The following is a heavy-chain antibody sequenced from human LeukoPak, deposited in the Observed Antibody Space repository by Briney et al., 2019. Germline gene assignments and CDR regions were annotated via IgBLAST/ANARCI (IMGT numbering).Heavy chain of an antibody. J-gene: IGHJ4*02. CDR2: MNPNSGNT. CDR1: GYTFTSYD. Sequence: GASVKVSCKASGYTFTSYDINWVRQATGQGLEWMGWMNPNSGNTGYAQKFQGRVTMTRNTSISTAYMELSSLRSEDTAVYYCARGRGYCSGGSCYRYFDYWGQGTLVTVSS. CDR3: ARGRGYCSGGSCYRYFDY. V-gene: IGHV1-8*01. D-gene: IGHD2-15*01.